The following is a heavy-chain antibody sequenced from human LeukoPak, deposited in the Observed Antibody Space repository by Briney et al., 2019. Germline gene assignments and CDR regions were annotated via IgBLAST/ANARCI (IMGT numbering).Heavy chain of an antibody. V-gene: IGHV3-30*18. CDR1: GFTFSSYG. CDR3: AEELPTYYYDSSGYYYPDY. Sequence: TGGSLRLSCAASGFTFSSYGMHWVRQAPGKGLEWVAVISYDGSNKYYADSVKGRFTISRDNSKNTLYLQMNSLRAEDTAVYYCAEELPTYYYDSSGYYYPDYWGQGTLVTVSS. D-gene: IGHD3-22*01. J-gene: IGHJ4*02. CDR2: ISYDGSNK.